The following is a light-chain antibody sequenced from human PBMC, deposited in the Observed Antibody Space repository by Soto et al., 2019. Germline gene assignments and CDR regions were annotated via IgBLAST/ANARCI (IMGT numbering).Light chain of an antibody. J-gene: IGLJ3*02. Sequence: QAVVTQPPSASGTPGQRVTISCSGSSSNIGSNYVYWYQQLPGTAPKLLIYRNNQRPSGVPDRFSDSKSGTSASLAISGLRSEDEADYYCAAWDDSLVFGGGTKLTVL. CDR1: SSNIGSNY. V-gene: IGLV1-47*01. CDR3: AAWDDSLV. CDR2: RNN.